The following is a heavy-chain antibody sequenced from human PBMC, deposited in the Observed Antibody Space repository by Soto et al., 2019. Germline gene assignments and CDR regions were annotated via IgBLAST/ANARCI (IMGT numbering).Heavy chain of an antibody. CDR2: ISVYNDNT. CDR1: GYTFTSYG. J-gene: IGHJ4*02. D-gene: IGHD2-15*01. Sequence: QVQLVQSGAELKKPGASVKVSCKGSGYTFTSYGISWVRQAPGQGLEWMGWISVYNDNTHYAQKVQGRVTMTTDTSTSTAYMELRSLRSDDTAVYYCARDRVRYWSGGSCSVFDNWGQGTLVTVSS. CDR3: ARDRVRYWSGGSCSVFDN. V-gene: IGHV1-18*01.